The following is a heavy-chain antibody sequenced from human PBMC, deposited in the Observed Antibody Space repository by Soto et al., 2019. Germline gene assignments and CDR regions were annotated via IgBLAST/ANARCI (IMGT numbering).Heavy chain of an antibody. CDR1: GYTFTSYG. CDR3: ARDFVPAYSGYSDY. CDR2: ISAYNGNT. V-gene: IGHV1-18*01. Sequence: QVQLVQSGAEMKKPGASVKVSCKASGYTFTSYGINWVRQAPGQGLEWMGWISAYNGNTIYAQNFQGRVTMTTDTSSGTAYVELRSLKSDATAVYYCARDFVPAYSGYSDYWGQGTLVTVSS. D-gene: IGHD5-12*01. J-gene: IGHJ4*02.